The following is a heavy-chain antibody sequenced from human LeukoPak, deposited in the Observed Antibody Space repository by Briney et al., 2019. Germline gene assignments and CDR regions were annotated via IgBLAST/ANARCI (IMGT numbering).Heavy chain of an antibody. Sequence: SSETLSLTCAVYGGSFSGYYWSWIRQPPGKGLEWIGEINHSGSTNYNPSLKSRVTISVDTSKNQFSLKLSSVTAADTAVYYCARGSRRMEGMDVWGQGTTVTVSS. V-gene: IGHV4-34*01. J-gene: IGHJ6*02. CDR3: ARGSRRMEGMDV. CDR2: INHSGST. CDR1: GGSFSGYY. D-gene: IGHD1-1*01.